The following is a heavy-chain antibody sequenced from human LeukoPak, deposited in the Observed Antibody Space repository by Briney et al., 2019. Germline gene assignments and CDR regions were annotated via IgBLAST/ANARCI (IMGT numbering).Heavy chain of an antibody. CDR2: IYSGGST. CDR1: GFTVSSNY. J-gene: IGHJ4*02. CDR3: ARAKYSSGWYYLDY. V-gene: IGHV3-53*01. D-gene: IGHD6-19*01. Sequence: GSPRLPCAASGFTVSSNYMSWVRQAPGKGLEWVSVIYSGGSTYYADSVKGRFTISRDNSKNTLYLQMNSLRAEDTAVYYCARAKYSSGWYYLDYWGQGTLVPVSS.